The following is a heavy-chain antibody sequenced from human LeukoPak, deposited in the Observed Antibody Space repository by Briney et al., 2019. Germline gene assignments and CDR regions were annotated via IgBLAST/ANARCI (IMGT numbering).Heavy chain of an antibody. CDR3: AGDRGYLQFDY. D-gene: IGHD3-10*01. Sequence: GGSLRLSCAASGFTFSGYWMHWVRQAPGKGLVWVSRLDFNGYTTNYADSVKGRFTISRDNAKNSLYLQLNSLRAEDTAMYYCAGDRGYLQFDYWGQGTLVTVSS. CDR2: LDFNGYTT. J-gene: IGHJ4*02. CDR1: GFTFSGYW. V-gene: IGHV3-74*01.